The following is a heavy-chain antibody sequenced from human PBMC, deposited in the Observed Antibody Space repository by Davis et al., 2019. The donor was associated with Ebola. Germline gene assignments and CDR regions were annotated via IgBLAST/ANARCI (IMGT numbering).Heavy chain of an antibody. V-gene: IGHV4-34*01. CDR2: IYHSGST. CDR1: GGSFSGYY. Sequence: MPSETLSLTCAVYGGSFSGYYWSWIRQPPGKGLEWIGEIYHSGSTNYNPSLKSRVTISVDKSKNQFSLKLSSVTAADTAVYYCARVTYDFWSGYSDYWGQGTLVTVSS. D-gene: IGHD3-3*01. CDR3: ARVTYDFWSGYSDY. J-gene: IGHJ4*02.